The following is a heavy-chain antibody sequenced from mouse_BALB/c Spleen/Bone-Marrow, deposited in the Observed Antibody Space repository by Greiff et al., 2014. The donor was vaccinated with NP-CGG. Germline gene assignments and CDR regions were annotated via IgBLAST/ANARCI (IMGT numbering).Heavy chain of an antibody. CDR2: ICSGGSYT. D-gene: IGHD2-4*01. CDR3: ARPYDFGAWFAY. V-gene: IGHV5-6*01. CDR1: GFTFSSYG. Sequence: EVKLVESGGDLVKPGGSLKLSCAASGFTFSSYGMSWVRQTPDKRLEWVATICSGGSYTYYPDSVKGRFTISRDNAKNTLYLQMSSLKSEDAAMYYCARPYDFGAWFAYWGQGTLVTVSA. J-gene: IGHJ3*01.